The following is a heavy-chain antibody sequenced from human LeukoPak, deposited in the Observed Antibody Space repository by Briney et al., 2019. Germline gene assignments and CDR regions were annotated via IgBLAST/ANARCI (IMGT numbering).Heavy chain of an antibody. CDR3: ATKGPYGRDY. J-gene: IGHJ4*02. CDR1: GFSFSAYG. D-gene: IGHD3-16*01. Sequence: GGSLRLSCAASGFSFSAYGMNWVRQAPGKGLEWVSAIGGSGATTYYADSVRGRFTISRDNSKNTMYLQMSSLRAEDTAVYYCATKGPYGRDYWGQGTLVTVSS. CDR2: IGGSGATT. V-gene: IGHV3-23*01.